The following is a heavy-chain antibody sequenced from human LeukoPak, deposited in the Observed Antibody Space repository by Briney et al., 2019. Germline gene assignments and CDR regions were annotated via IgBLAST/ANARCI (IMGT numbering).Heavy chain of an antibody. CDR3: AGEGAYSYHDY. D-gene: IGHD5-18*01. CDR1: GYSISSGYY. V-gene: IGHV4-38-2*02. J-gene: IGHJ4*02. CDR2: IYHSGIT. Sequence: SETLSLTCSVSGYSISSGYYWGWIRQPPVKGLEWIGSIYHSGITYYTPSLKSRVTISVDTSKNQFSLKLTSVTAADTAFYYCAGEGAYSYHDYWGQGTLVTVSS.